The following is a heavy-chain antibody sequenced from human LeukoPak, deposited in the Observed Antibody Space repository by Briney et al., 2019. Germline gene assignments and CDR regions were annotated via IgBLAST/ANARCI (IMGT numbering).Heavy chain of an antibody. V-gene: IGHV4-59*01. CDR1: GGSISSYY. J-gene: IGHJ6*02. Sequence: SETLSLTCTVSGGSISSYYWSWIRQPPGKGLEWIGYIYYSGSTNYNPSLKSRVTISVDTSKNQFSLKLSSVTAADTAVYYCAGGGSGIYHYYYGMDVWGQGTTVTVSS. CDR2: IYYSGST. D-gene: IGHD3-10*01. CDR3: AGGGSGIYHYYYGMDV.